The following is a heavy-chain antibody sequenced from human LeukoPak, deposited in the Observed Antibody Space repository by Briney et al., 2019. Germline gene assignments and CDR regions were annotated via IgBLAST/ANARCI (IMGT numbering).Heavy chain of an antibody. D-gene: IGHD5-18*01. Sequence: PGGSLRLSCAASGFTFDDYAMHWVRHAPGKGLEWVSGISWNSNNIGYADSVKGRFTISRDNAKNSLYLQMNSLRAEDTAVYYCARTWIQLWSYFDYWGQGTLVTVSS. J-gene: IGHJ4*02. V-gene: IGHV3-9*01. CDR3: ARTWIQLWSYFDY. CDR2: ISWNSNNI. CDR1: GFTFDDYA.